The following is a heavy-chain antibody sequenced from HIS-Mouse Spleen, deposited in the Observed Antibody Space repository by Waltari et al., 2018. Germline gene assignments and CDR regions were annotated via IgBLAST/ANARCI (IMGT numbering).Heavy chain of an antibody. Sequence: QLQLQESGPGLVKPSETLSLTCTVSGGSISSSSYYWGWLRQPPGQGLEWIGGIYYSGSTYYNPSLKSRVTISVDTSKNQFSLKLSSVTAADTAVYYCAREIPYSSSWYDWYFDLWGRGTLVTVSS. D-gene: IGHD6-13*01. CDR3: AREIPYSSSWYDWYFDL. J-gene: IGHJ2*01. CDR2: IYYSGST. CDR1: GGSISSSSYY. V-gene: IGHV4-39*07.